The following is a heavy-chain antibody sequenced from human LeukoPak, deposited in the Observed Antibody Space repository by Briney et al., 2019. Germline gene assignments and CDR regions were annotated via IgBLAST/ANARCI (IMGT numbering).Heavy chain of an antibody. D-gene: IGHD3-10*01. CDR1: GGSISSYY. Sequence: PSETLSLTCTVSGGSISSYYWSWIRQPAGKGLEWIGRIYTSGSTNYNPSLKSRVTMSVDTSKNQFSLKLSSVTAADTAVYYCARGEGITMVRGVKWVSWGQGTLVTVSS. CDR2: IYTSGST. CDR3: ARGEGITMVRGVKWVS. J-gene: IGHJ4*02. V-gene: IGHV4-4*07.